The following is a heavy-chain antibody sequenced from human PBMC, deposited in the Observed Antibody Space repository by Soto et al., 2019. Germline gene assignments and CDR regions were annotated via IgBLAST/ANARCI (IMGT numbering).Heavy chain of an antibody. D-gene: IGHD3-10*01. CDR2: LIPIFGTT. V-gene: IGHV1-69*01. CDR1: GGTFRSNA. Sequence: QVQLAQSGTEVKKPGSSVKVSCKASGGTFRSNAISWVRQAPGQRHEWMGGLIPIFGTTNYAQKLQGRVTITADESASTAYMELSSLRSDDTAVYYCASLPSFYYGSGYGMDVWGQGTTVTVSS. CDR3: ASLPSFYYGSGYGMDV. J-gene: IGHJ6*02.